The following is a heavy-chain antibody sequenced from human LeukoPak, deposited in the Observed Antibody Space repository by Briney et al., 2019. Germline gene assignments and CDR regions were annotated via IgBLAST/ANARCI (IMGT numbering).Heavy chain of an antibody. D-gene: IGHD6-13*01. CDR2: ISWDGGST. V-gene: IGHV3-43*01. J-gene: IGHJ4*02. CDR1: GFAFDDYT. CDR3: AKDIRVAAAGLDY. Sequence: GGSLRLSCAASGFAFDDYTMHWVRQAPGKGLEWVSLISWDGGSTYYADSVKGRFTISRDNSKNSLYLQMNSLRTEDTAFYYCAKDIRVAAAGLDYWGQGTLVTVSS.